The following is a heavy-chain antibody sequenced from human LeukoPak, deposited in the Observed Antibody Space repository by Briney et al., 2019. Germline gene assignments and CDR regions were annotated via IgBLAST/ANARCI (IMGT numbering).Heavy chain of an antibody. CDR2: INPSGGST. CDR1: GYTFTSYY. CDR3: ARYTSGRLNPGFYHSYMDV. Sequence: ASVKVSCKASGYTFTSYYIHWVRQAPGQGLEWMGLINPSGGSTNYAQKFQGRVTMTRDTSTSTAYMELTSLRSDDTAVYYCARYTSGRLNPGFYHSYMDVWGKGTTVTVS. V-gene: IGHV1-46*01. D-gene: IGHD6-19*01. J-gene: IGHJ6*03.